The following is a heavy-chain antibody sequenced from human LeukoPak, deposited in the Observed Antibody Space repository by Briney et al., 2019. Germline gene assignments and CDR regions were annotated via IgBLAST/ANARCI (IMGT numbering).Heavy chain of an antibody. CDR2: VSGSGDST. Sequence: GGSLRLSCAASGFTFSNYAMSWVRQAPGKGLEWVSSVSGSGDSTYYADSVKGRFTISRDNSKNTLYLQMNSLRAEDTAVYYCAKDCGSKGYCSSISCFLLDYWGQGTLVTVSS. J-gene: IGHJ4*02. CDR3: AKDCGSKGYCSSISCFLLDY. D-gene: IGHD2-2*01. V-gene: IGHV3-23*01. CDR1: GFTFSNYA.